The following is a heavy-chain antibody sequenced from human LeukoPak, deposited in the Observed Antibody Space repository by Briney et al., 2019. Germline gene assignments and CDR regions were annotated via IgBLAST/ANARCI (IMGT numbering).Heavy chain of an antibody. CDR1: LYTFTGYY. D-gene: IGHD5/OR15-5a*01. J-gene: IGHJ4*02. Sequence: ASVTVSCMPSLYTFTGYYMHWVRQAPGQGREWMGWINPSSGGTNYAQKFQGRVTMTSDTSISTPYMELSRLRSDDTAVHYCARVGYSVYEGPIKLFDYWGQGTLVTVSS. V-gene: IGHV1-2*02. CDR3: ARVGYSVYEGPIKLFDY. CDR2: INPSSGGT.